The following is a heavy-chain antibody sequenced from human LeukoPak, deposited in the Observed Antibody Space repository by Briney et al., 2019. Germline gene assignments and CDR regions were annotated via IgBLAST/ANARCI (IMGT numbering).Heavy chain of an antibody. CDR1: GFTFSRYA. CDR2: IIDSGDIT. CDR3: AKLGGQEVYNYYVGV. Sequence: GRSPRHSCEEAGFTFSRYAMSCVRQAPEKGQEWVSGIIDSGDITYYANSVKGRFTISRDNSKNTLYLQMNSLRAEDTAVYYCAKLGGQEVYNYYVGVWGKGTTVAVSS. J-gene: IGHJ6*03. D-gene: IGHD3-16*01. V-gene: IGHV3-23*01.